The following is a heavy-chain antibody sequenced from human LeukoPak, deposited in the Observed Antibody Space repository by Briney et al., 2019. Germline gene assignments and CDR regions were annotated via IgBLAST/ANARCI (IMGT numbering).Heavy chain of an antibody. Sequence: GGSLRLSCAASGFTFSTYGMNWVRQAPGKGLEWVSAIIGSGSSTYYADSVKGRFTISRDNSKNTLYLQMNSLRAEDTAVYYCASPYSSSWYHYWGQGTLVTVSS. D-gene: IGHD6-13*01. CDR2: IIGSGSST. CDR3: ASPYSSSWYHY. CDR1: GFTFSTYG. J-gene: IGHJ4*02. V-gene: IGHV3-23*01.